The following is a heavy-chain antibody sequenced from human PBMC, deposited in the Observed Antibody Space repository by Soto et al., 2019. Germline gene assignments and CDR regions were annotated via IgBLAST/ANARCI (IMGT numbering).Heavy chain of an antibody. CDR2: IIPILGIA. CDR1: GGTFSRYT. V-gene: IGHV1-69*02. CDR3: AVASSSWYYYGMDV. Sequence: QVQLVQSGAEVKKPGSSVKVSCKASGGTFSRYTISWVRQAPGQGLEWMGRIIPILGIANYAQKFQGRVTITADKSMSTAYMELSSLRSEDTAVYYCAVASSSWYYYGMDVWGQGTTVTVSS. D-gene: IGHD6-13*01. J-gene: IGHJ6*02.